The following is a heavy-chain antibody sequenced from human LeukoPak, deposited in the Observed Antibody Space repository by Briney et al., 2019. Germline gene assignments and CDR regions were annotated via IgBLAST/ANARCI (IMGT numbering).Heavy chain of an antibody. V-gene: IGHV4-38-2*02. CDR3: ARDSYDYVWGSYRYSDY. D-gene: IGHD3-16*02. CDR2: IYHSGRT. CDR1: GYSISSGYY. J-gene: IGHJ4*02. Sequence: SETLSLTCTVSGYSISSGYYWGWIRQPPGKGLEWIGSIYHSGRTFYNPSLKSRVTISVDTSKNQFSLKLSSVTAADTAVYYCARDSYDYVWGSYRYSDYWGQGTLVTVSS.